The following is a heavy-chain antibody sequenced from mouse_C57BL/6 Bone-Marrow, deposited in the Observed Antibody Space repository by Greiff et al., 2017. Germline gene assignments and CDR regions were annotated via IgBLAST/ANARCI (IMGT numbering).Heavy chain of an antibody. V-gene: IGHV1-81*01. D-gene: IGHD2-4*01. CDR1: GYTFTSYG. Sequence: VQVVESGAELARPGASVKLSCKASGYTFTSYGISWVKQRTGQGLEWIGEIYPRSGNTYYNEKFKGKATLTADKSSSTAYMELRSLTSEDSAVYFCARRGDYDYDGAMDYWGQGTSVTVSS. J-gene: IGHJ4*01. CDR3: ARRGDYDYDGAMDY. CDR2: IYPRSGNT.